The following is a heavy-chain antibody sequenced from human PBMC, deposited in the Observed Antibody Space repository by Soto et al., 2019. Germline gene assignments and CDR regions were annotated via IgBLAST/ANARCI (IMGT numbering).Heavy chain of an antibody. CDR2: IYYSGST. CDR3: ARNKVVPNYYYYYGMDV. J-gene: IGHJ6*02. Sequence: PSETLSLTCTVSGGSISSYYWSWIRQPPGKGLEWIGYIYYSGSTNYNPSLKSRVTISVDTSKNQFSLKLSSVTAADTAVYYCARNKVVPNYYYYYGMDVWGQGTTVTVSS. CDR1: GGSISSYY. D-gene: IGHD2-15*01. V-gene: IGHV4-59*01.